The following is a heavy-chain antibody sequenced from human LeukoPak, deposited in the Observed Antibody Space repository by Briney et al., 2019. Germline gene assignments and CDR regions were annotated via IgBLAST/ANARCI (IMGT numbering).Heavy chain of an antibody. V-gene: IGHV3-7*01. CDR2: IPQDGNEK. Sequence: GGSLRLSCAASGFTFSTYSMSWVRQAPGKGLEWLANIPQDGNEKYYVDSVKGRFTISRDNAKNSLYLQMNSLRAEDTAVYYCARDQGGVGYWGQGTLVTVSS. CDR1: GFTFSTYS. CDR3: ARDQGGVGY. J-gene: IGHJ4*02. D-gene: IGHD3-16*01.